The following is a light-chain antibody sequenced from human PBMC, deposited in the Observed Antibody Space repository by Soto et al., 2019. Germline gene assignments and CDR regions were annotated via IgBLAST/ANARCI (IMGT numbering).Light chain of an antibody. Sequence: DKMMSQFPASLSLSLGERVTLSCRASQTISNHMSWFLQKPSQTPRLLIFGAILRALYVPARVSGSWSGTEFTITINSLQSEDSAVYYCQQYAEWPLTSGGATKVDI. CDR2: GAI. J-gene: IGKJ4*02. CDR1: QTISNH. CDR3: QQYAEWPLT. V-gene: IGKV3-15*01.